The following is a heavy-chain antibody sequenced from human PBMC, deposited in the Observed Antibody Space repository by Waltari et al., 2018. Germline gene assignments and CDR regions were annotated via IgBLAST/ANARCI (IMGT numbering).Heavy chain of an antibody. CDR2: IYYIGST. Sequence: QVQLQESGPGLVKPSETLSLTCTVPGGSISSSYWSWIRQPPGKGLEWIGYIYYIGSTNSNPSLKSRVTISIDTSKNQFSLKLSSVTAADTAVYYCARRGRGSGYTGWGQGTLVTVSS. V-gene: IGHV4-59*08. CDR1: GGSISSSY. D-gene: IGHD3-3*01. CDR3: ARRGRGSGYTG. J-gene: IGHJ4*02.